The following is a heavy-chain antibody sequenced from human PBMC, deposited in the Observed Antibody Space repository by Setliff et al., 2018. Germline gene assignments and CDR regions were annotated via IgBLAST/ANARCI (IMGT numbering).Heavy chain of an antibody. CDR2: INHSGST. CDR1: SGSFSGYY. CDR3: ARTGTYRYFDY. Sequence: SETLSLTCAVYSGSFSGYYWSWIRQPPGKGLEWIGEINHSGSTNYNPSLKSRVTISVDTSKNQFSLNLNSVTAADTAVYYCARTGTYRYFDYWGQGALVTVSS. D-gene: IGHD1-1*01. V-gene: IGHV4-34*01. J-gene: IGHJ4*02.